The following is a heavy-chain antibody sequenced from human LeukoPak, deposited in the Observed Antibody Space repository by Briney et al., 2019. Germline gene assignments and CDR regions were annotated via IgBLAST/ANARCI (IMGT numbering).Heavy chain of an antibody. CDR1: GFTFSSYG. CDR2: IWYDGSNK. J-gene: IGHJ6*02. CDR3: ARGGFDPEYSSSPTTETYYYYYGMDV. D-gene: IGHD6-6*01. V-gene: IGHV3-33*01. Sequence: GGSLRLSCAASGFTFSSYGMHWVRQAPGKGLEWVAVIWYDGSNKYYADSVKGRFTISRDNSKNTLYLQMNSLRAEDTAVYYCARGGFDPEYSSSPTTETYYYYYGMDVWGQGTTVTVSS.